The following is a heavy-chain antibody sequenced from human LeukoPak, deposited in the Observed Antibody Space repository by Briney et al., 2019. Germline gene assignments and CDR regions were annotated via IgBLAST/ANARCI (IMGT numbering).Heavy chain of an antibody. CDR1: GSSFNTYF. Sequence: GASLQISCKGSGSSFNTYFIVWVRQLPGKGLEWMGIIYPGDSHTSYSPSFQGQVTISADKSIATAYLQWSSLKDSDTAVYYCARRAYCGGDCTRAYYSYFAMDVWGQGTTVTVSS. CDR3: ARRAYCGGDCTRAYYSYFAMDV. CDR2: IYPGDSHT. J-gene: IGHJ6*02. V-gene: IGHV5-51*01. D-gene: IGHD2-21*02.